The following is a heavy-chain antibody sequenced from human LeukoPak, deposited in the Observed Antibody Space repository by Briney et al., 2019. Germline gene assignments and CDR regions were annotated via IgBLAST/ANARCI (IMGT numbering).Heavy chain of an antibody. J-gene: IGHJ4*02. Sequence: PGGSLRLSCAASGFTFSTYAMSWVRQAPGKGLEWVSAVCGDGFSTFYADSAKGRFSISRDTSKTTLYLQMNSLRAADTAVYYCAKFRVVTTSRGVGLDYWGQGTLVTVSS. CDR1: GFTFSTYA. CDR2: VCGDGFST. V-gene: IGHV3-23*01. CDR3: AKFRVVTTSRGVGLDY. D-gene: IGHD1-1*01.